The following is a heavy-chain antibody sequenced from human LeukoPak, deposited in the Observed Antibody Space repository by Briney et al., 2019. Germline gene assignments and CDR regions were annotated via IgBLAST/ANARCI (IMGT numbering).Heavy chain of an antibody. J-gene: IGHJ5*02. Sequence: VKGSCKGSGGTLSSYAISWVGQAPGPGVEGVGGIIPIFGTANYAQKFQGRVTITADESTSTAYMELSSLRSEDTAVYYCARDRMGATRWFDPWGQGTLVTVSS. V-gene: IGHV1-69*13. D-gene: IGHD1-26*01. CDR1: GGTLSSYA. CDR2: IIPIFGTA. CDR3: ARDRMGATRWFDP.